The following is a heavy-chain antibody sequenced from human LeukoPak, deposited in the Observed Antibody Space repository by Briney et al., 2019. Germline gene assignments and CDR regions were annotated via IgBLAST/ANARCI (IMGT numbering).Heavy chain of an antibody. V-gene: IGHV4-38-2*02. D-gene: IGHD1-7*01. Sequence: SSETLSLTCSVSGDSISSYYWSWIRQPPGKGLEWIGSIYHSGSTYYNPSLKSRVTISVDTSKNQFSLKLSSVTAADTAVYYCARELRDWNYRLRLLGDYWGQGTLVTVSS. CDR3: ARELRDWNYRLRLLGDY. CDR2: IYHSGST. CDR1: GDSISSYY. J-gene: IGHJ4*02.